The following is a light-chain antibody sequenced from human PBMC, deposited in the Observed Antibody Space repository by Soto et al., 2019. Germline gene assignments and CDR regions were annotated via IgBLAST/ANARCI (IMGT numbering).Light chain of an antibody. Sequence: QSALTQPASVSGSPGQSISISCTGPSSDVGDYISVSWFQQHPGKAPKLMIYEVSNRPSGVSNRFSGSKSANKASLTISGLQAEDEADYYCTSYTSSTTLYVFGTGTKLTVL. V-gene: IGLV2-14*01. CDR1: SSDVGDYIS. J-gene: IGLJ1*01. CDR2: EVS. CDR3: TSYTSSTTLYV.